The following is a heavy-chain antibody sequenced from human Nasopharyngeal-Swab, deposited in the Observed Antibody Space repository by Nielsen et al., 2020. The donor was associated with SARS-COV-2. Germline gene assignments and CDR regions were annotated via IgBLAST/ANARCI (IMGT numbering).Heavy chain of an antibody. CDR2: IYYSGST. Sequence: RQAPGKGLEWIGYIYYSGSTNYNPSLKSRVTISVGTSKNQFSLKLSSVTAADTAVYYCAGGRDGYTNYYYYYGMDVWGQGTTVTVSS. CDR3: AGGRDGYTNYYYYYGMDV. D-gene: IGHD5-24*01. V-gene: IGHV4-59*01. J-gene: IGHJ6*02.